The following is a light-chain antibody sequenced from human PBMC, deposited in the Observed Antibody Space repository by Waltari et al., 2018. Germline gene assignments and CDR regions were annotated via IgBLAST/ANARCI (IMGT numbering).Light chain of an antibody. CDR2: DVS. Sequence: QSALTQPASVSGSPGQSITISCTGTSSDVGGYNYVSWYQQHPGKAPKLMIYDVSNRPSGVSNRFSGSKSGNTASLTISGLQAEDEADYYCSSYTSSSTLVFGTWTKVTVL. CDR3: SSYTSSSTLV. V-gene: IGLV2-14*03. J-gene: IGLJ1*01. CDR1: SSDVGGYNY.